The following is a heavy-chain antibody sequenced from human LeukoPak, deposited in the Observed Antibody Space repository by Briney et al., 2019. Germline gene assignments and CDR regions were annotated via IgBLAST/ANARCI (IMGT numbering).Heavy chain of an antibody. J-gene: IGHJ5*02. CDR3: AILPSS. V-gene: IGHV4-59*08. Sequence: SETLSLTCTVSGGSISSYYWSWIRQPPGKGLEWIGYIYYSGSTNYNPSLKSRVTISVDTSKNQFSLKLSSVTAADTAVYYCAILPSSWGQGTLVTVSS. CDR1: GGSISSYY. CDR2: IYYSGST.